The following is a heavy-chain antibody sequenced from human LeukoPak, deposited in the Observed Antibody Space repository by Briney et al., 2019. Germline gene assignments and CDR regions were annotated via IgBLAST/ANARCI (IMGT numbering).Heavy chain of an antibody. CDR2: INQDGSDK. CDR3: ARDTRYFDY. CDR1: GFTFSYAW. J-gene: IGHJ4*02. V-gene: IGHV3-7*01. Sequence: GGSLRLSCAASGFTFSYAWMSWVRQAPGKGLEWVGNINQDGSDKYYGDSVKGRFTISRDNAKNSLYLQMNSLRAEDTAIYYCARDTRYFDYWGQGNMVTVSS.